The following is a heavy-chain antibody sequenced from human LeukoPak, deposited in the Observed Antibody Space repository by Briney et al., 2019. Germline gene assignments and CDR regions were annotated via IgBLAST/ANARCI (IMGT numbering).Heavy chain of an antibody. CDR1: GGSISSYY. Sequence: SETLSLTCTVSGGSISSYYWSWIRQPPGKGLEWIGYIYYSGSATYNPSLASRVTLSVDTSENQFSLKLSSVTAADTAVYYCARDWGLGHYYGSGKWFDPWGQGTLVTVSS. V-gene: IGHV4-59*12. CDR3: ARDWGLGHYYGSGKWFDP. J-gene: IGHJ5*02. CDR2: IYYSGSA. D-gene: IGHD3-10*01.